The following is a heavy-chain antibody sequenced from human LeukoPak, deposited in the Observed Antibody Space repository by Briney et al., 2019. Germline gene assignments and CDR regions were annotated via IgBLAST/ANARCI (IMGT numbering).Heavy chain of an antibody. CDR1: GFTFSSYG. CDR3: ARLISSGWYIGAFDI. D-gene: IGHD6-19*01. CDR2: ISYDGSNK. V-gene: IGHV3-30*03. Sequence: GRSLRLSCAASGFTFSSYGMHWVRQAPGKGLEWVAVISYDGSNKYYADSVKGRFTISRDNSKNTLYLQMNSLRAEDTAVYYCARLISSGWYIGAFDIWGQGTMVTVSS. J-gene: IGHJ3*02.